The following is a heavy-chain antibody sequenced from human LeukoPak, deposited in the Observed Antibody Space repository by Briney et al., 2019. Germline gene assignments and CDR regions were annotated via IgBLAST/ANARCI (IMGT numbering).Heavy chain of an antibody. V-gene: IGHV4-59*01. Sequence: SETLSLTCTVSGGSISSYYWSWIRQPPGKGLEWIGYIYCSGSTNYNPSLKSRVTISVDTSKNQFSLKLSSVTAADTAVYYCARGGELFLPYDYWGQGTLVTVSS. CDR3: ARGGELFLPYDY. CDR1: GGSISSYY. CDR2: IYCSGST. J-gene: IGHJ4*02. D-gene: IGHD3-16*01.